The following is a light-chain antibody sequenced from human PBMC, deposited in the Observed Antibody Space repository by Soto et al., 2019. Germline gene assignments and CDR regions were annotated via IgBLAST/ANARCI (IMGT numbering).Light chain of an antibody. CDR2: RNN. CDR1: SSNIGSNY. Sequence: QSVLTQPPSASGTPGQRVTISCSGSSSNIGSNYVYWYQQLPGTAPKLLIYRNNQRPSGVPDRFSGSKSGTSASLAISGLRYEDEADYYCAEWDYSLSGRYVVFGGGTKLTVL. CDR3: AEWDYSLSGRYVV. V-gene: IGLV1-47*01. J-gene: IGLJ2*01.